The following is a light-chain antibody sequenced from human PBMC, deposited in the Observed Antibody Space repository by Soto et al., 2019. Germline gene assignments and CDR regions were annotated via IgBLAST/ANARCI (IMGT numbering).Light chain of an antibody. V-gene: IGKV3-15*01. CDR3: QQYNNWPPWT. CDR1: QSVYSN. Sequence: EIGMTHSPATLSVSPWEVATLSCRASQSVYSNLAWYQQKPGQAPRLLIHGASTRATGIPARFSGSGSGTDFTLTISSLQSEDFAVYYCQQYNNWPPWTFGQGTKVDIK. CDR2: GAS. J-gene: IGKJ1*01.